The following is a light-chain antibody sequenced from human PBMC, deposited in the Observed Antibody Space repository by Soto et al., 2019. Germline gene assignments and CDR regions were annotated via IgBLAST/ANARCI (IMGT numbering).Light chain of an antibody. J-gene: IGKJ4*01. CDR1: QGISDY. V-gene: IGKV1-9*01. CDR2: GAS. Sequence: DIQLTQSPSFLSASVGDRVTISCRASQGISDYLAWYQQKPGKAPKLLIYGASTLQSGVPSRFSGSASGTEFTLTISSLQPEDFANDFCQQFNAYPLTFGGGTKLEIK. CDR3: QQFNAYPLT.